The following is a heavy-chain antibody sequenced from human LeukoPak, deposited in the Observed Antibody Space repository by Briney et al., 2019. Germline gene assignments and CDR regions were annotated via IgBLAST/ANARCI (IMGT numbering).Heavy chain of an antibody. V-gene: IGHV4-39*07. J-gene: IGHJ4*02. CDR1: GGSISSSSYY. CDR3: AREGSRWVDFDY. D-gene: IGHD1-26*01. CDR2: IYYSGST. Sequence: PSETLSLTCTVSGGSISSSSYYWGWIRQPPGKGLEWVGRIYYSGSTNYNPSLKSRVTISLDTSKSQFSLKLSSVTAADTAVYYCAREGSRWVDFDYWGQGTLVTVSS.